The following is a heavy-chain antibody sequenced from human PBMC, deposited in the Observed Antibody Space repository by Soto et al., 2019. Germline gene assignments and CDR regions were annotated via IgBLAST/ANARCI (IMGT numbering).Heavy chain of an antibody. J-gene: IGHJ4*02. Sequence: SVGSLRLSCAASGFTIAAHAMTWVRQAPGKGPEWVSSISESGDITFYAESVRGRFTISRDNSKNMLFLQLSSLRVEDTAMYYCVPGSSGTAGEDCWGQGTLVTVSS. CDR3: VPGSSGTAGEDC. CDR1: GFTIAAHA. V-gene: IGHV3-23*01. CDR2: ISESGDIT. D-gene: IGHD1-26*01.